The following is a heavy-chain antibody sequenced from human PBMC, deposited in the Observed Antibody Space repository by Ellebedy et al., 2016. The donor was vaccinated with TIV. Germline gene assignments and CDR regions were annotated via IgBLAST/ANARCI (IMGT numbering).Heavy chain of an antibody. J-gene: IGHJ4*02. V-gene: IGHV1-69*04. D-gene: IGHD6-19*01. CDR2: IIPILGIA. Sequence: SVKVSCXASGGTFSSYAISWVRQAPGQGLEWMGRIIPILGIANYAQKFQGRVTITADKSTSTAYMELSSLRSEDTAVYYCATHGSIAVAGTDDYWGQGTLVTVSS. CDR3: ATHGSIAVAGTDDY. CDR1: GGTFSSYA.